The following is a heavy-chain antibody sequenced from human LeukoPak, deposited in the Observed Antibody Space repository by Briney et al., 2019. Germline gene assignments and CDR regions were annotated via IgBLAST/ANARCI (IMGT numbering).Heavy chain of an antibody. Sequence: GGSLRLSCAASGFTFSSYAMSWVRQAPGKGLEWVSAISGGGSTYYADSVKGRFTISRDNSKNTLCLQLNSLRAEDTAVYYCAKVRDTGGYWHQAFDNWGQGTLVTVSS. CDR1: GFTFSSYA. D-gene: IGHD2-21*01. V-gene: IGHV3-23*01. CDR2: ISGGGST. J-gene: IGHJ4*02. CDR3: AKVRDTGGYWHQAFDN.